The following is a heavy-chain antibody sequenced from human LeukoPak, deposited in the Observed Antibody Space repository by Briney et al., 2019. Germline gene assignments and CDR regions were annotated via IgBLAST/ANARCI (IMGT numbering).Heavy chain of an antibody. CDR1: GYTFTSYD. Sequence: ASVKVSCKASGYTFTSYDINWVRQATGQGLEWMGWMNPNSANTGYPQKFQGRVSMTRSTSISTAYMELSSLRSEDTAVYYCALSLAYYNSSGYYPFDYWGQGTLVTVSS. D-gene: IGHD3-22*01. J-gene: IGHJ4*02. V-gene: IGHV1-8*01. CDR3: ALSLAYYNSSGYYPFDY. CDR2: MNPNSANT.